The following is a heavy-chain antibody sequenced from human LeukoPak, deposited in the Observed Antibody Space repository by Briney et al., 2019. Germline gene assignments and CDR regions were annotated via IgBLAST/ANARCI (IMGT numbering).Heavy chain of an antibody. CDR2: IIPILGIA. J-gene: IGHJ5*02. CDR1: GGTFSSYA. D-gene: IGHD6-13*01. V-gene: IGHV1-69*04. CDR3: AGGIAAVLFDP. Sequence: SVKVSCKASGGTFSSYAISWVRQAPGQGLEWMGRIIPILGIANYAQKFQGRVTITADKSTSTAYMELSSLRSEDTAVYYCAGGIAAVLFDPWGQGTLVTVSS.